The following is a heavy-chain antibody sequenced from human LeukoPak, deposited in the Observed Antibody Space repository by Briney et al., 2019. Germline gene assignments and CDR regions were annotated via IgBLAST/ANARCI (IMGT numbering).Heavy chain of an antibody. CDR1: GFSFSSYG. V-gene: IGHV3-33*01. CDR3: ARGTFLVRGICLDY. CDR2: IWYDGSHT. J-gene: IGHJ4*02. Sequence: PGGSLRLSCAASGFSFSSYGMRWVRQAPGKGLEWVGDIWYDGSHTYYADSVKGRFTISRDNSMNTLYMQMNSLRGEDATVYYCARGTFLVRGICLDYWGQGTLVTVSS. D-gene: IGHD3-10*01.